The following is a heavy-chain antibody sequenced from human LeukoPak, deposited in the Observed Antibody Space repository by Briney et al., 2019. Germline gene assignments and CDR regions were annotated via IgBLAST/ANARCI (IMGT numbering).Heavy chain of an antibody. V-gene: IGHV3-23*01. D-gene: IGHD6-13*01. CDR1: GFTFSSYA. CDR3: AKPPSSRGDY. J-gene: IGHJ4*02. CDR2: ISGNSGNT. Sequence: GGSLRLSCAASGFTFSSYAMSWVRQAPGKGLEWVSSISGNSGNTHYADSVKGRFTISRDNSKNTLYLQMNSLRAEDTAVYYCAKPPSSRGDYWGQGTLVTVSS.